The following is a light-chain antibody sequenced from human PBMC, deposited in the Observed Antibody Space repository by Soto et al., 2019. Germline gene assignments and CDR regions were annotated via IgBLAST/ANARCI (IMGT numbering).Light chain of an antibody. CDR2: AAS. V-gene: IGKV1-39*01. CDR1: QSISSY. CDR3: QQSYSTLPLT. Sequence: IQMTQSPSSLSASVGDRVTITCRASQSISSYLNWYQQKPGKAPKLLIYAASSLQSGVPSRFSGSGSGTDFTLTISSMQPEDFATYYCQQSYSTLPLTFGGGTMVDIK. J-gene: IGKJ4*01.